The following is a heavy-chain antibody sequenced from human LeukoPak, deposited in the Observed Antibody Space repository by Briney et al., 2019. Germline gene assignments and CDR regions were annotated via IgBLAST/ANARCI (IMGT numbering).Heavy chain of an antibody. CDR1: GGSISGYY. Sequence: PSETLSLTCTVSGGSISGYYWSWIRQPPGKGLEWIGYIYYSGSTNSNPSLKSRVTISVDTSKNQFSLKMSSVTAADTAVYYCVGGADTDYFDYWGQGTLVTVSS. J-gene: IGHJ4*02. D-gene: IGHD2-21*01. V-gene: IGHV4-59*08. CDR3: VGGADTDYFDY. CDR2: IYYSGST.